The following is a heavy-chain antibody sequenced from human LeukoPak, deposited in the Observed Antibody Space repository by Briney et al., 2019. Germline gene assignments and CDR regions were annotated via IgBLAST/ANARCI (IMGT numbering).Heavy chain of an antibody. CDR1: GFDFGAYE. CDR2: FAGSDTTK. J-gene: IGHJ4*02. D-gene: IGHD3-22*01. V-gene: IGHV3-48*03. CDR3: TTLGYHLDS. Sequence: GGSPRLSCAASGFDFGAYEMNWVRQAPGKGLEWVAYFAGSDTTKYYADSVRGRFTISRDNAKKSLYLQMNSLRAEDTALYYCTTLGYHLDSWGQGTLVTVSS.